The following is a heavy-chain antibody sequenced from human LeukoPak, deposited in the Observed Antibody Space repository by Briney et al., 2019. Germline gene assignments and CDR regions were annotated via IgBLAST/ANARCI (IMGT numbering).Heavy chain of an antibody. CDR1: GYTFTSYA. CDR2: SNAGNGNT. D-gene: IGHD3-22*01. CDR3: ARLGYDSSGSDY. Sequence: ASVKVSCKASGYTFTSYAMHWVRQAPGQRLEWMGWSNAGNGNTKYSQEFQGRVTMTRNTSISTAYMELSSLRSEDTAVYYCARLGYDSSGSDYWGQGTLVTVSS. V-gene: IGHV1-3*02. J-gene: IGHJ4*02.